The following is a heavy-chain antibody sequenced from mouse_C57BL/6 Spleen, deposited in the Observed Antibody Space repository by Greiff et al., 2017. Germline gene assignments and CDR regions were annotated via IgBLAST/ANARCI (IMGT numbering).Heavy chain of an antibody. V-gene: IGHV1-69*01. CDR3: ARGGWFYY. J-gene: IGHJ2*01. CDR2: IDPSDSYT. CDR1: GYTFTSYW. D-gene: IGHD2-3*01. Sequence: QVQLQQPGAELVMPGASVKLSCKASGYTFTSYWMHWVKQRPGQGLEWIGEIDPSDSYTNYNQKFKGKSTLTVDKSSSTAYMQLSSLTSEDAAVYYCARGGWFYYWGQGTTLTGSS.